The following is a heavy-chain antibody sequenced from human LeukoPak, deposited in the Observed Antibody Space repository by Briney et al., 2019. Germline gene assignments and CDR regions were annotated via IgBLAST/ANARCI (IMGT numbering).Heavy chain of an antibody. V-gene: IGHV5-51*01. CDR2: IYPGDSDT. Sequence: GESLKISCKGSGYSFSSYWIGWVRQMPGKGLEWMGIIYPGDSDTRYSPSFQGQVTISADKSVSTAYLQWSSLKASDTAMYYCARHSYSSGWYLDYWGQGTLVTVSS. J-gene: IGHJ4*02. CDR1: GYSFSSYW. CDR3: ARHSYSSGWYLDY. D-gene: IGHD6-19*01.